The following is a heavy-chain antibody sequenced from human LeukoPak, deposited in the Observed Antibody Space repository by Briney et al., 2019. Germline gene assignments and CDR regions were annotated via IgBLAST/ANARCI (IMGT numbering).Heavy chain of an antibody. V-gene: IGHV3-33*06. CDR3: SKWAFDI. CDR2: IWYDGSNK. Sequence: GRSLRLSCAASGFTFSSYGMHWVRQAPGKGLEWVAVIWYDGSNKYYADSVKGRFTISRNNTKNTLYLQMNSLRAEDTAVYYWSKWAFDIWGQGTMVTVSS. CDR1: GFTFSSYG. J-gene: IGHJ3*02.